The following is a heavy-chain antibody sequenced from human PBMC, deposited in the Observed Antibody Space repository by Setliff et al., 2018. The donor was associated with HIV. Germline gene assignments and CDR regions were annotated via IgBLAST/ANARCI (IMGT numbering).Heavy chain of an antibody. D-gene: IGHD2-21*02. CDR2: IKQDGSEM. V-gene: IGHV3-7*03. CDR3: TPIHNYTDHCPDS. Sequence: GGSLRLSCAASGFTFSSYWMSWVRQAPGKGLEWVANIKQDGSEMYYVDSVKGRFTISRDNAKNSLFLQMKSLKTEDTAMYYCTPIHNYTDHCPDSWGQGTLVTVSS. CDR1: GFTFSSYW. J-gene: IGHJ5*01.